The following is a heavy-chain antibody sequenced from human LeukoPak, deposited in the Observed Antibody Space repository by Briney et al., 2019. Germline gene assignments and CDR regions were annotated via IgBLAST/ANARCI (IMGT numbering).Heavy chain of an antibody. CDR2: IIPIFGIA. CDR1: GGTFSSYA. J-gene: IGHJ4*02. D-gene: IGHD1-7*01. Sequence: SVKVSCKASGGTFSSYAISWVRQAPGQGLEWMGRIIPIFGIANCAQKFQGRVTITADKSTSTAYMELSSLRSEDTAVYYCAREGSMGLTGTYHFDYWGQGTLVTVSS. CDR3: AREGSMGLTGTYHFDY. V-gene: IGHV1-69*04.